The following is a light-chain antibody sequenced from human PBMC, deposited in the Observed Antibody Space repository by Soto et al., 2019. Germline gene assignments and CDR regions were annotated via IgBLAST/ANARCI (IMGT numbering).Light chain of an antibody. CDR2: AAS. J-gene: IGKJ1*01. Sequence: DIQMTQSPSTLSGSVGDRVTITCRASQGISSYLAWYQQKPGKAPKLLIYAASTLQSGVPSRFSGSGSGTEFTLTISSLQPEDFATYYCQQSYSNPRTFGQGTKVDIK. CDR3: QQSYSNPRT. CDR1: QGISSY. V-gene: IGKV1-9*01.